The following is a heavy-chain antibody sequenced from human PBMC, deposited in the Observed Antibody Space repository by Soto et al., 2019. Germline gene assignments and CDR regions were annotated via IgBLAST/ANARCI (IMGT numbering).Heavy chain of an antibody. CDR3: GRDPGRGGSCYSNWFDP. CDR1: GGTFSSYA. D-gene: IGHD2-15*01. CDR2: IIPIFGTA. Sequence: QVQLVQSGAEVKKPGSSVKFSCKASGGTFSSYAISWVRQAPGQGLEWMAGIIPIFGTANYAQKFQGRVTITADESTSTPDVELRSLRSEDTAVYYCGRDPGRGGSCYSNWFDPWGQGPLVTASS. J-gene: IGHJ5*02. V-gene: IGHV1-69*01.